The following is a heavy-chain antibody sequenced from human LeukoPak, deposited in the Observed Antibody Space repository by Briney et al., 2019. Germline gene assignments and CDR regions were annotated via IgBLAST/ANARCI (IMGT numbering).Heavy chain of an antibody. CDR3: ARGTFKDGLDV. J-gene: IGHJ6*02. D-gene: IGHD2/OR15-2a*01. Sequence: SETLSLTCSVSGRSISIFYCSWIRQPAGKGLDWIGRIHSSEGINHNPSLKSRVTLSVDTSKNQFSLKLTSVAAADTAVYYCARGTFKDGLDVWGQGTTVTVSS. CDR1: GRSISIFY. V-gene: IGHV4-4*07. CDR2: IHSSEGI.